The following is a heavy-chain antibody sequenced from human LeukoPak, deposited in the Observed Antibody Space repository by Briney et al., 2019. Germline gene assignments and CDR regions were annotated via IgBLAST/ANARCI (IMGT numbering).Heavy chain of an antibody. CDR2: ISSSSSTI. CDR3: AREAYHYGSGSPWYFDY. J-gene: IGHJ4*02. CDR1: GFTFSSYS. V-gene: IGHV3-48*02. Sequence: PGGSLRLSCAASGFTFSSYSMNWVRQAPGKGLEWVSYISSSSSTIYHADSVKGRFTISRDNAKNSLYLQMNSLRDEDTAVYYCAREAYHYGSGSPWYFDYWDQGTLVTVSS. D-gene: IGHD3-10*01.